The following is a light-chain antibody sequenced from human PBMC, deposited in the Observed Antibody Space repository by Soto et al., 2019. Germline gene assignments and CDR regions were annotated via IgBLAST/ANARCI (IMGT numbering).Light chain of an antibody. CDR3: GTWNSSLSAYV. Sequence: QSVLTQPPSVSAAPGQKVTISGSGSSSNIGNNYVSWYQHLPGTAPKVLIYENNKRPSGIPDRFSGSQSGKSATLGITGLQTGDEDDYYGGTWNSSLSAYVFGAGTKVTVL. CDR2: ENN. J-gene: IGLJ1*01. CDR1: SSNIGNNY. V-gene: IGLV1-51*02.